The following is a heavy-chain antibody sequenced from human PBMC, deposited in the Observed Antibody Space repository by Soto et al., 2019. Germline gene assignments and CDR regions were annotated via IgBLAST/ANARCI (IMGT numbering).Heavy chain of an antibody. V-gene: IGHV3-23*01. CDR2: ISGSGGST. CDR1: GFTFSSYA. D-gene: IGHD3-9*01. CDR3: AKDRRILTGYPTQNDY. Sequence: GGSLRLSCAASGFTFSSYAMSWVRQAPGKGLEWVSAISGSGGSTYYADSVKGRFTISRDNSKNTLYLQMNSLRAEDTAVYYCAKDRRILTGYPTQNDYWGQGTLVTVSS. J-gene: IGHJ4*02.